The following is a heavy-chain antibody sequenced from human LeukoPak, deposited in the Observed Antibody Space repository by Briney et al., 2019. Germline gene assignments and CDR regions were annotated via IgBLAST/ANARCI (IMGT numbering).Heavy chain of an antibody. V-gene: IGHV1-2*02. CDR2: INPNSGGT. CDR1: GYTFTGYY. J-gene: IGHJ3*02. CDR3: ARRKYYDSSGYDAYDI. D-gene: IGHD3-22*01. Sequence: GASVKVSCKASGYTFTGYYMHWVRQAPGQGLEWMGWINPNSGGTNYAQNFQGRVTVATDTYISTAYMELSRLRSDDTAVYYCARRKYYDSSGYDAYDIWGQGTMVTVSS.